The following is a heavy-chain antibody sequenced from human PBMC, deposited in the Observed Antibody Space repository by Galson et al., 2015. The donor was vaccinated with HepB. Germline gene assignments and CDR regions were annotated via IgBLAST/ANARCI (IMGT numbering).Heavy chain of an antibody. V-gene: IGHV1-24*01. D-gene: IGHD3-3*01. CDR2: FDPEDGET. CDR3: ATSTIFGVVIEDYYYYGMDV. CDR1: GCTLTELS. J-gene: IGHJ6*02. Sequence: SVKVSCKVSGCTLTELSMHWVRQAPGKGLEWMGGFDPEDGETIYAQKFQGRVTMTEDTSTDTAYMELSSLRSEDTAVYYCATSTIFGVVIEDYYYYGMDVWGQGTTVTVSS.